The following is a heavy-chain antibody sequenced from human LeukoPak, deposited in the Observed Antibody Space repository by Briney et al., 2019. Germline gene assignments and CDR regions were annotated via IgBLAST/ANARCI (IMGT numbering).Heavy chain of an antibody. CDR2: INPNSGGT. J-gene: IGHJ4*02. V-gene: IGHV1-2*02. CDR1: GYTFTGYY. D-gene: IGHD3-10*01. Sequence: ASVKDSCKASGYTFTGYYMHWVRHAPGQGLEWMGWINPNSGGTNYAQKFQGRVTMTSDTSISTAYMELSRLRSDDSAVYYCARLLWRAGVFDYWGQGTLVTVSS. CDR3: ARLLWRAGVFDY.